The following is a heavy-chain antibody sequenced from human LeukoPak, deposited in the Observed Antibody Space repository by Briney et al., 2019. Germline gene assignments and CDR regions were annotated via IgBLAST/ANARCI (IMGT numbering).Heavy chain of an antibody. J-gene: IGHJ4*02. CDR1: GGSISSSTYY. CDR2: IYYSGST. CDR3: ARHPITMIVLDY. V-gene: IGHV4-39*01. D-gene: IGHD3-22*01. Sequence: SETLSLTCTVSGGSISSSTYYWGWIRQPPGKGLEWIGSIYYSGSTYYNPSLKSRVTISVDTSKNQFSLKLSSVTAADTAVYYCARHPITMIVLDYWGQGTLVTVSS.